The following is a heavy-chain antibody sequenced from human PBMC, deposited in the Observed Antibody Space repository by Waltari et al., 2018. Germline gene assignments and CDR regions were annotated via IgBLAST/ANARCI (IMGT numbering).Heavy chain of an antibody. V-gene: IGHV6-1*01. CDR3: ARGWAQLDY. D-gene: IGHD1-26*01. Sequence: QVQLQQSGPGLVTPSQTLSLTCAISGDSVSGNSGVWNWIRQSPSRGLEWLGRTYYRSKWYNDYAESVKSRITINPDTSKNQFSLQLNSVTPEDTAVYYCARGWAQLDYWGQGTLVTVSS. CDR1: GDSVSGNSGV. J-gene: IGHJ4*02. CDR2: TYYRSKWYN.